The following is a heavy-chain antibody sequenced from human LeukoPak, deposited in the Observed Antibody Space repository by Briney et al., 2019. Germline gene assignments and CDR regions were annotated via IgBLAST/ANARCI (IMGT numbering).Heavy chain of an antibody. CDR2: ISYDGSNK. J-gene: IGHJ6*03. D-gene: IGHD6-19*01. Sequence: GRSLRLSCAASEFTFISSAMYWVRQAPGKGLEWVAVISYDGSNKYYADSVKGRFTISRDNAKNSLYLQMNSLRAEDTAVYYCARDEAQQWLGYYYYYMDVWGKGTTVTISS. CDR3: ARDEAQQWLGYYYYYMDV. V-gene: IGHV3-30*04. CDR1: EFTFISSA.